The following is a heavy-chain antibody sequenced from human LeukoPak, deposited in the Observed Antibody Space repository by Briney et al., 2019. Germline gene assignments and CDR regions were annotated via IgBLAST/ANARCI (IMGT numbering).Heavy chain of an antibody. V-gene: IGHV3-9*01. D-gene: IGHD6-19*01. CDR1: EFNFDDYA. CDR3: VRDIRPYSSGLFDF. Sequence: PGGSLRLSCAGSEFNFDDYAMHWVRHVAGKGLEWISGISWNSGSIGYADSVEGRFTISRDNTKNFLYLQMKNLRVADTALYFCVRDIRPYSSGLFDFWGQGTQVTVSS. J-gene: IGHJ4*02. CDR2: ISWNSGSI.